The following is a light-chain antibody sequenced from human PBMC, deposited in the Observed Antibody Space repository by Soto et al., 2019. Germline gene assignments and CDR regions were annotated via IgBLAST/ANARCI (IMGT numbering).Light chain of an antibody. CDR1: QRISTS. V-gene: IGKV1-5*03. J-gene: IGKJ2*01. CDR3: QQYNSFSGT. Sequence: DIQMTQSPSTLSASVGDRVTITCRARQRISTSLAWYQQKPGKAPKLLISKASSLESGVPSRFSGSGSETEFTLTISSLQPDDSATYYCQQYNSFSGTFGQGTKLEIK. CDR2: KAS.